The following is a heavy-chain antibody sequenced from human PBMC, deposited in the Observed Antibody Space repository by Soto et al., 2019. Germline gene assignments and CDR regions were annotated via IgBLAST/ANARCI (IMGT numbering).Heavy chain of an antibody. D-gene: IGHD5-18*01. V-gene: IGHV4-34*01. J-gene: IGHJ6*02. CDR3: ARGVRSYGFVRSNGMAV. CDR2: INHSGST. CDR1: GGSFSGYY. Sequence: PSETLSLTCAVYGGSFSGYYWSWIRQPPGKGLEWIGEINHSGSTNYNPSLKSRVTISVDTSKNQFSLKLSSVTAADTAVYYCARGVRSYGFVRSNGMAVWGQGTTVTVSS.